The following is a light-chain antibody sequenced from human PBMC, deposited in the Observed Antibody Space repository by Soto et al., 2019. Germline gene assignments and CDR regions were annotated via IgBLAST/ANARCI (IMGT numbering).Light chain of an antibody. CDR3: SSYAGSNNLV. CDR1: TSNIGNNF. CDR2: SDN. Sequence: QSVLTQPPSASGTPGQRVTISCSGGTSNIGNNFVSWYQQLPGAAPKLLIYSDNQRPSGVTDRVSASKSGTSASLAISGLRSEDEADYYCSSYAGSNNLVFGGGTKVTVL. V-gene: IGLV1-47*02. J-gene: IGLJ2*01.